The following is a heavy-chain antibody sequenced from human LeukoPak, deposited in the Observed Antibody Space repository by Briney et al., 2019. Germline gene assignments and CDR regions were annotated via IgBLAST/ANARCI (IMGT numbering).Heavy chain of an antibody. CDR3: ARDGVVDLWISYGTYNYYYYMDV. CDR1: VFTLINYW. Sequence: GGSLRLSSAASVFTLINYWMTWGPQAPGKGVEWVAHIKPDGREISYVDSVKGRFTISRENAKNTLYLQMKDLRVEDTAVYYCARDGVVDLWISYGTYNYYYYMDVWGKGTTGTASS. D-gene: IGHD3-3*01. V-gene: IGHV3-7*01. J-gene: IGHJ6*03. CDR2: IKPDGREI.